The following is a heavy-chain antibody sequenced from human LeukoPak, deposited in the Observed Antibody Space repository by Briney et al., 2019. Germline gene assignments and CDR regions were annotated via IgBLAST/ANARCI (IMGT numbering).Heavy chain of an antibody. CDR1: GGSFSGHY. V-gene: IGHV4-34*01. J-gene: IGHJ3*02. CDR2: INHSGST. D-gene: IGHD3-22*01. Sequence: PSETLSLTCAVYGGSFSGHYWSWIRQPPGMGLEWIGEINHSGSTNYNPSLKSRVTILVDTSKNQFSLKLSSVTAADTAVYYCAREVQHYAGSVYDHDAFDIWGQGTIVTVSS. CDR3: AREVQHYAGSVYDHDAFDI.